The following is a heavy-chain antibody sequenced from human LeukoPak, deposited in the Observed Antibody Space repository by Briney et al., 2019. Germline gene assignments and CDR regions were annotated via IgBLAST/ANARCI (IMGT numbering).Heavy chain of an antibody. D-gene: IGHD2/OR15-2a*01. CDR2: IWYDGSNT. Sequence: PGGSLRLSCAASGYTFSIYGMNWVRQAPGKGLEWVAIIWYDGSNTYFAESVMGRFSISKDNFKNIVYLQVNSLKIEDTGVYYCARAGIVNALDYWGQGAQVTVSP. CDR1: GYTFSIYG. CDR3: ARAGIVNALDY. J-gene: IGHJ4*02. V-gene: IGHV3-33*01.